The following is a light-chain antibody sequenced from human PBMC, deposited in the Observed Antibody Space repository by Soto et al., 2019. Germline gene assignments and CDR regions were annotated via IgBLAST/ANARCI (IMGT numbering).Light chain of an antibody. CDR3: HHSYSTQWR. J-gene: IGKJ1*01. CDR1: QSINRY. CDR2: AAS. Sequence: DIQMTQYPSSLSASVGDRVTITCRASQSINRYLNWYQQKPGKAPKRLIYAASSLQSRVPSKFSGSGSGTDSTLTSRSQQPENFANCNCHHSYSTQWRFGQGTKMEIK. V-gene: IGKV1-39*01.